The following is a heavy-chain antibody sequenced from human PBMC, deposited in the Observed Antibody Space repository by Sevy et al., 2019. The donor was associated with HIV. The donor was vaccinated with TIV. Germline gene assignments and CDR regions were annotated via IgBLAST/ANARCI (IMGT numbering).Heavy chain of an antibody. Sequence: GGSLRLSCAASGFIFSDYNMGWIRQAPGKGLEWVSYISSTSTYTKYADSVKGRFTISRDNTKNSLFLQMNSLRAEDTAVYYCARRPTSTGPPRFDYWDQGTLVTVSS. CDR1: GFIFSDYN. V-gene: IGHV3-11*06. D-gene: IGHD2-8*02. J-gene: IGHJ4*02. CDR2: ISSTSTYT. CDR3: ARRPTSTGPPRFDY.